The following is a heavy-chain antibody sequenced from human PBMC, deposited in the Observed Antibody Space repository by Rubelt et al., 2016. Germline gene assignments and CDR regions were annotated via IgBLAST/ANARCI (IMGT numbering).Heavy chain of an antibody. CDR3: ATVRYSRGWAEFDY. CDR2: INHSGTT. D-gene: IGHD6-19*01. V-gene: IGHV4-34*01. Sequence: QVQLQLWGAGLLKPSETLSLTCAVYGGSFSGYYWSWIRQAPGKGLEWIGEINHSGTTNNKPSHKSRVTTSVDTSKNQFFLNLSVATVSVTAWYYCATVRYSRGWAEFDYSGQGILVTVSS. CDR1: GGSFSGYY. J-gene: IGHJ4*02.